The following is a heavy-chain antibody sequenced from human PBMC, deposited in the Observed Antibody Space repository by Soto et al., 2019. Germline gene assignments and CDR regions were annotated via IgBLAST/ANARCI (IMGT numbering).Heavy chain of an antibody. CDR3: ARGPDYGDLDY. CDR1: GFTFSSYW. D-gene: IGHD4-17*01. Sequence: PGGSLRLSCAASGFTFSSYWMYWVRQAPGKGLVWVSRINSDGSSTSYADSVKGRFTISRDNAKNTLYLQMNSLRAEDTAVYYCARGPDYGDLDYWGQGTLVTVSS. CDR2: INSDGSST. J-gene: IGHJ4*02. V-gene: IGHV3-74*01.